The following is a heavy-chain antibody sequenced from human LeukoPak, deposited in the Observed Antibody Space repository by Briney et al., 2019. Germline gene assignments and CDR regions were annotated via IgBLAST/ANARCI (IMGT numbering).Heavy chain of an antibody. CDR1: GYSISSGYN. J-gene: IGHJ6*04. V-gene: IGHV4-38-2*01. D-gene: IGHD1-1*01. CDR2: IYHSGST. CDR3: ARGVVERSPGYYYYYGMDV. Sequence: SETLSLTCAVSGYSISSGYNWGWIRQPPGKGVEWIGSIYHSGSTYYNPSLKSRVTISVDTSKNQFSLKLSSVTAADTAVYYCARGVVERSPGYYYYYGMDVWGKGTTVTVSS.